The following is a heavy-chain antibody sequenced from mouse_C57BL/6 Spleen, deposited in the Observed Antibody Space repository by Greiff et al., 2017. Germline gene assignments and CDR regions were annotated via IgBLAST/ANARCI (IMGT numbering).Heavy chain of an antibody. CDR1: GYTFTSYW. J-gene: IGHJ1*03. CDR3: ARLGTTVGGYFDV. D-gene: IGHD1-1*01. V-gene: IGHV1-53*01. CDR2: INPSNGGT. Sequence: QVQLQQPGTELVKPGASVKLSCKASGYTFTSYWMHWVKQRPGQGLEWIGNINPSNGGTNYNEKFKSKATLTVDKSSSTAYMQRSSLTSEDSAVYYCARLGTTVGGYFDVWGTGTTVTVSS.